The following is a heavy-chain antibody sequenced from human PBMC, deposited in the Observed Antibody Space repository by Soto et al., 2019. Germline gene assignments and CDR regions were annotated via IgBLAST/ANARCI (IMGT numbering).Heavy chain of an antibody. CDR2: INPSGGST. V-gene: IGHV1-46*03. D-gene: IGHD2-2*01. Sequence: ASVKVSCKASGYTFTSYYMHWVRQAPGQGLEWMGIINPSGGSTSYAQKFRGRVTMTRDTSTSTVYMELSSLRSEDTAVYYCARGSIVVVPAARGWFDPWGQGTLVTVSS. CDR3: ARGSIVVVPAARGWFDP. J-gene: IGHJ5*02. CDR1: GYTFTSYY.